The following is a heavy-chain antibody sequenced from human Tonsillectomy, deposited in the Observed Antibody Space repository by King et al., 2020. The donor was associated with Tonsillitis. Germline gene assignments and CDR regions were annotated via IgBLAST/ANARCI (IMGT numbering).Heavy chain of an antibody. J-gene: IGHJ5*02. D-gene: IGHD3-10*01. Sequence: QLQESGPGLVKPSETLSLTCTVSGGSISSNSYYWGWIRQPPGKGLEWIGSIYYSGRTYYNPSLKSRVTISVDTYKNQFSLKMSSVTAADTAVYYCAMVVRYCYGSGSFFWNWFDPWGQGTLVTVSS. CDR1: GGSISSNSYY. CDR3: AMVVRYCYGSGSFFWNWFDP. V-gene: IGHV4-39*01. CDR2: IYYSGRT.